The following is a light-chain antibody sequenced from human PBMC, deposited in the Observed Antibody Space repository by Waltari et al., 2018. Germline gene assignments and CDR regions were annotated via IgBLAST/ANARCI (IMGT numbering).Light chain of an antibody. J-gene: IGLJ1*01. CDR2: EVF. CDR3: CSYAGRGTYV. CDR1: TIYLGRYSL. V-gene: IGLV2-23*02. Sequence: QSALTQPASVFGTPGPSIPIPCRGTTIYLGRYSLFPWYQQHPGEAPKLLICEVFKRPPDTSSRFSGAKSGSTASLTISGLQPEDEADYYCCSYAGRGTYVFGSGTKVTVL.